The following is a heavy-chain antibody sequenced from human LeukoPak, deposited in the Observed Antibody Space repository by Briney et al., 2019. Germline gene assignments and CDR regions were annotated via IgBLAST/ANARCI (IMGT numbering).Heavy chain of an antibody. Sequence: SETLSLTCTVSGASVTDYYWTWIRQPAGKGLEWIGRMSITENTYYSPSLESRVTILVDGSKNQFSLNLTSLTAADTAVYYCARLEGSGAPVYWGQGILVTVSS. D-gene: IGHD3-10*01. CDR1: GASVTDYY. J-gene: IGHJ4*02. V-gene: IGHV4-4*07. CDR3: ARLEGSGAPVY. CDR2: MSITENT.